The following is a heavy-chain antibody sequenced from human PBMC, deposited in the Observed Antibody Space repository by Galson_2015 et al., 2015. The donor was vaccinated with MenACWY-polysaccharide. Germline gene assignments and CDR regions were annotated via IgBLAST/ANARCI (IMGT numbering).Heavy chain of an antibody. D-gene: IGHD3-10*01. CDR1: GFTFSSYG. CDR3: AKPSPGELYAFDI. CDR2: ISYDGSNK. Sequence: SLRLSCAASGFTFSSYGMHWVRQAPGKGLEWVAVISYDGSNKYYADSVKGRFTISRDNSKNTLYLQMNSLRAEDTAVYYCAKPSPGELYAFDIWGQGTMVTVSS. V-gene: IGHV3-30*18. J-gene: IGHJ3*02.